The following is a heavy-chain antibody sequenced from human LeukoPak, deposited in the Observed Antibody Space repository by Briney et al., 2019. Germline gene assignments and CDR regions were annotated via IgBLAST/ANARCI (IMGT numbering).Heavy chain of an antibody. V-gene: IGHV3-15*01. Sequence: GESLRLSFAASGFTFTNAWMSWVRQAPGKGLEWVGRIKSKGDGGTTDYAAPVKGRFTISRDDSKNTLYLQMNSLKTEDTAVYYCTTITVGLVRTKIDYWGQGTLVTVSA. J-gene: IGHJ4*02. CDR3: TTITVGLVRTKIDY. D-gene: IGHD3-10*01. CDR2: IKSKGDGGTT. CDR1: GFTFTNAW.